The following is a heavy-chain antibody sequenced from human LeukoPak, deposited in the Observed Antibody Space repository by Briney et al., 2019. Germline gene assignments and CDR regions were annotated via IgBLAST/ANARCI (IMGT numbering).Heavy chain of an antibody. CDR2: IYYSGST. CDR1: GGSISSGDYY. Sequence: PSQTLSLTCTVSGGSISSGDYYWSWIRQPPGKGLEWIGYIYYSGSTYYNPSLKSRVTISVDTSKNQFSLKLSSVTAADTAVYYCARGYCSSTSCYASYYYYGMDAWGQGTTVTVSS. CDR3: ARGYCSSTSCYASYYYYGMDA. J-gene: IGHJ6*02. V-gene: IGHV4-30-4*01. D-gene: IGHD2-2*01.